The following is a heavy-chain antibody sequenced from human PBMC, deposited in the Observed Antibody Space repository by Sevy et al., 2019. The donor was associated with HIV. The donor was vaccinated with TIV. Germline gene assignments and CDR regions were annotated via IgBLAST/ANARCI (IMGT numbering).Heavy chain of an antibody. J-gene: IGHJ4*02. Sequence: GESLKISCAASGFIFSNYNMNWVRQAPGKGLEWVSSISSSSSYIYYADSVKGRFTISRDNAKNSLYLQMNSLRAEDTAVYYCAGENYYDSEGYHFDYWGQGTLVTVSS. D-gene: IGHD3-22*01. CDR2: ISSSSSYI. CDR3: AGENYYDSEGYHFDY. V-gene: IGHV3-21*01. CDR1: GFIFSNYN.